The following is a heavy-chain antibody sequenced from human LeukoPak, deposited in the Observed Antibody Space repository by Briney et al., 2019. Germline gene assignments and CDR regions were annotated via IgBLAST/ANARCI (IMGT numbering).Heavy chain of an antibody. CDR3: ARVVGYCSGGSCYPGALSAWIYSLPSDY. J-gene: IGHJ4*02. D-gene: IGHD2-15*01. Sequence: ASVKVSCKASGYTFTSYGISWVRQAPGQGLEWMGWISAYNGNTNYAQKLQGRVTMTTDTSTSTAYMELRSLRSDDTAVYYCARVVGYCSGGSCYPGALSAWIYSLPSDYWGQGTLVTVSS. CDR2: ISAYNGNT. CDR1: GYTFTSYG. V-gene: IGHV1-18*01.